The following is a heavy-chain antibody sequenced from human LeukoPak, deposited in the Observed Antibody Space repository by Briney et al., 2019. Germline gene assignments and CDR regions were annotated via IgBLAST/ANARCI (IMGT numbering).Heavy chain of an antibody. D-gene: IGHD3-3*01. Sequence: GGSLRLSCAASGFTFSSYWMHWVRQAPGKGLVWVSRINSDGSSTIYADSVKGRFTISREKAKNTLYLQMNSLRAEDTAVYYCASEVLRFLESAYYYYMDVWGKGTTVTVSS. CDR2: INSDGSST. CDR3: ASEVLRFLESAYYYYMDV. CDR1: GFTFSSYW. J-gene: IGHJ6*03. V-gene: IGHV3-74*01.